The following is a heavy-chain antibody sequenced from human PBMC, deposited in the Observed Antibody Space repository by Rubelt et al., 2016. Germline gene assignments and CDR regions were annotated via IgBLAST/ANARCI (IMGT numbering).Heavy chain of an antibody. J-gene: IGHJ4*02. D-gene: IGHD6-13*01. CDR2: IDPSDSYI. Sequence: EVQLVQSGAEVKKPGESLKISCKGSGYNFTTYWISWVRQTPGKGLEWMGRIDPSDSYINYSPSFQGHVTISADKSISTAYLQWSSLNASDTAMYYCGRGNSWYPLWGQGTLVTVSS. CDR1: GYNFTTYW. V-gene: IGHV5-10-1*01. CDR3: GRGNSWYPL.